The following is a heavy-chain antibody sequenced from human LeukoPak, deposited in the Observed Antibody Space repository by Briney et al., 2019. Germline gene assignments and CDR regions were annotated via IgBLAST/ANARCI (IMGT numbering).Heavy chain of an antibody. V-gene: IGHV4-61*02. CDR3: ARVAGDPRRYEIYPYYYYYYYVDV. CDR2: IYTSGST. Sequence: SQTLSLTCTVSGGSISSGSYYWSWIRQPAGKGLEWIGRIYTSGSTNYNPSLKSRVTISIDTSKNQFSLKLTSVTAADTAVYYCARVAGDPRRYEIYPYYYYYYYVDVWGKGTTVTVSS. CDR1: GGSISSGSYY. J-gene: IGHJ6*03. D-gene: IGHD3-16*01.